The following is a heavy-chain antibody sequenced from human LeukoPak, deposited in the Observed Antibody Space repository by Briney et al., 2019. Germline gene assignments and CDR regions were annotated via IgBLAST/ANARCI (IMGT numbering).Heavy chain of an antibody. V-gene: IGHV3-66*02. J-gene: IGHJ4*02. CDR3: VGYFDWLLADY. Sequence: PGGSLRLSCAASGFTVSSNYMSWVRQAPGKGLEWVSVIYSGGSTYYADSVKGRFTISGDNSKNTLYLQMNSLRAEDTAVYYCVGYFDWLLADYWGQGTLVTVSS. CDR2: IYSGGST. D-gene: IGHD3-9*01. CDR1: GFTVSSNY.